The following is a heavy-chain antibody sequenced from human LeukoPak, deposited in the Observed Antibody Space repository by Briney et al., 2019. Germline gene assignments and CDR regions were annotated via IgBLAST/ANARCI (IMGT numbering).Heavy chain of an antibody. CDR1: GGSISSYF. V-gene: IGHV4-4*07. CDR3: ARETADLGRSLDY. CDR2: MYISGIT. D-gene: IGHD1-1*01. Sequence: SETLSLTCTVSGGSISSYFWSWIRQPAGKGLEWIGRMYISGITNCNPSLKNRVTMSVDTSKNQFSLNLTSVTAADTAVFYCARETADLGRSLDYWGQGILVTVSS. J-gene: IGHJ4*02.